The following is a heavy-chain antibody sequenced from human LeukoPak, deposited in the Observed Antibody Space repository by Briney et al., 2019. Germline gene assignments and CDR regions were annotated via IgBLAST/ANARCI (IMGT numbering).Heavy chain of an antibody. Sequence: SVKVSCKASGGTFSCYAISWVRQAPGQGLEWMGGIIPIFGTANYAQKFQGRVTITTDESTSTAYMELSSLRSEDTAVYYCARVAQSYGSVSYEDFDYWGQGTLVTVSS. CDR1: GGTFSCYA. CDR3: ARVAQSYGSVSYEDFDY. D-gene: IGHD3-10*01. CDR2: IIPIFGTA. J-gene: IGHJ4*02. V-gene: IGHV1-69*05.